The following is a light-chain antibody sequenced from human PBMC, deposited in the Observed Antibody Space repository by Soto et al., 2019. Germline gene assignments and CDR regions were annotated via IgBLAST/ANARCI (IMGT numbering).Light chain of an antibody. CDR1: QSVSSNY. Sequence: IVLTQSPGTLSLSPGERATLSCRASQSVSSNYLAWYQQRPGQAPRVLIYGTSTRATGIPDRFSGSGSGTDFTLTISRLEPEDFAVYYCQQSGSTFGQGTRPEIK. CDR3: QQSGST. V-gene: IGKV3-20*01. J-gene: IGKJ5*01. CDR2: GTS.